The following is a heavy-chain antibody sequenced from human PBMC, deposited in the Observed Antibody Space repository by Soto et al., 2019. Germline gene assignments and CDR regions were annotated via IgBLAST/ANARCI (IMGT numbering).Heavy chain of an antibody. Sequence: NPSETLSLTCTVSGGSISSGDYYWSWIRQPPGKGLEWIGYIYYSGSTYYNPSLKSRVTISVDTSKNQFSLKLSSVTAADTAVYYCAGSYDYGVLAFDYWGQGTLVTVSS. CDR3: AGSYDYGVLAFDY. CDR2: IYYSGST. J-gene: IGHJ4*02. CDR1: GGSISSGDYY. D-gene: IGHD4-17*01. V-gene: IGHV4-30-4*01.